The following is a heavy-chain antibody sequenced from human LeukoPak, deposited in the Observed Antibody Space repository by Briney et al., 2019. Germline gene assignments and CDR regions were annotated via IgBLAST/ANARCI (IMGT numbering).Heavy chain of an antibody. CDR3: AKDGDTVSGTYYFDMDV. CDR2: IRYDGRNK. V-gene: IGHV3-30*02. Sequence: GGSLRLSCAASGFTFSSYAMHWVRQAPGKGLEWVAFIRYDGRNKYYADSVKGRFTISRDNSRNTLYLQMNSLRAEDTALYYCAKDGDTVSGTYYFDMDVWGKGTTVTISS. J-gene: IGHJ6*03. CDR1: GFTFSSYA. D-gene: IGHD1-26*01.